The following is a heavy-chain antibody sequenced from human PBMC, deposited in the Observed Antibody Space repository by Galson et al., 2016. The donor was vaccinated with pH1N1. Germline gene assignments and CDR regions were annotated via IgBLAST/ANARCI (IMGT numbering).Heavy chain of an antibody. V-gene: IGHV1-8*03. J-gene: IGHJ4*02. CDR3: ARPSGIYASAWD. CDR1: GYPFSSHD. CDR2: MRPRSGQT. Sequence: SVKVSCKVSGYPFSSHDINWVRQAPGQGLEWMGWMRPRSGQTGSAQKFQGRVTITGNTSISTAYMELSSLSSDDTAVYYCARPSGIYASAWDWGQGTLVTVSS. D-gene: IGHD6-19*01.